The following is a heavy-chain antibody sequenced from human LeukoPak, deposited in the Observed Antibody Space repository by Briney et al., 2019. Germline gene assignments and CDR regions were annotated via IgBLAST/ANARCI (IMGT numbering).Heavy chain of an antibody. CDR2: ISAYNANT. D-gene: IGHD1-26*01. V-gene: IGHV1-18*01. Sequence: ASVKVSCKASGYSFTTYGISWVRQAPGQGLEWMGWISAYNANTNYALKLQGRVTMTTDTSTSTAYMELRSLRSDDTAVYYCAREQGLIVGARTISGAFDIWGQGTMVTVSS. J-gene: IGHJ3*02. CDR1: GYSFTTYG. CDR3: AREQGLIVGARTISGAFDI.